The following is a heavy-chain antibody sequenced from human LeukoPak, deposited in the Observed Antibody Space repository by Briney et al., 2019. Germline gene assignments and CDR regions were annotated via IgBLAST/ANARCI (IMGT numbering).Heavy chain of an antibody. D-gene: IGHD3-10*01. CDR3: ARDQGPYYYGSGSYYDY. V-gene: IGHV1-46*01. CDR2: INPSGGST. CDR1: GGTFTSYY. J-gene: IGHJ4*02. Sequence: GASVKVSCKASGGTFTSYYMHWVRQAPGQGLEWMGIINPSGGSTSYAQKFQGRVTMTRDTSTSTVYMELSSLRSEDTAVYYCARDQGPYYYGSGSYYDYWGQGTLVTVSS.